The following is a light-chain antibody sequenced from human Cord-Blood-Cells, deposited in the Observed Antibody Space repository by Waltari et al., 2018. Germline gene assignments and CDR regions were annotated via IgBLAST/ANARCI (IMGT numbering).Light chain of an antibody. CDR2: DAS. V-gene: IGKV1-5*01. CDR1: QSISNW. Sequence: DIQMTHSPSTLSASVGDRLTITCRASQSISNWLACYQQKTGKAPKILIYDASSLESRVPPRFSSSGSGTEFTLTISSLQPDDFATYYCQQYNSYSPWTFGQGTKVEIK. J-gene: IGKJ1*01. CDR3: QQYNSYSPWT.